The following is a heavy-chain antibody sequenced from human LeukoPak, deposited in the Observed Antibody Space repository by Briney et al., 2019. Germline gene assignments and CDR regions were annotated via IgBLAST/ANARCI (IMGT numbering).Heavy chain of an antibody. CDR2: INPNSGGT. Sequence: ASVKVSCKASGYTFTGYYMHWVRQAPGQGLEWMGWINPNSGGTNYAQKFQGRVTMTRDTSISTAYMELNSLRSDDTAMYYCARDPLNYGSESYLGIDYWGQGTLVTVSS. CDR1: GYTFTGYY. D-gene: IGHD3-10*01. CDR3: ARDPLNYGSESYLGIDY. V-gene: IGHV1-2*02. J-gene: IGHJ4*02.